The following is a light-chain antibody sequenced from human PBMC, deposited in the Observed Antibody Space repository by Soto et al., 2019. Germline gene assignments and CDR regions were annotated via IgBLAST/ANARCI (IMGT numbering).Light chain of an antibody. Sequence: EIVMTQSPATLSVSPGERATLSCRASQSVSSNFAGYQQKPGQAPRLLLYGASTRATGIPARFSGSGSGKEFTLTISIVPYEVAAVYYRQKYNKWPYTFGQGTKLEIK. CDR1: QSVSSN. J-gene: IGKJ2*01. V-gene: IGKV3-15*01. CDR3: QKYNKWPYT. CDR2: GAS.